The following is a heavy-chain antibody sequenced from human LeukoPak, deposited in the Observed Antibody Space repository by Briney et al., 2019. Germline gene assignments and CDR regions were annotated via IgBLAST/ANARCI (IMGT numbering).Heavy chain of an antibody. CDR1: GSTFSSYA. Sequence: GGSLRLSCTASGSTFSSYAMSWVRQAPGKGLEWVSAISGSSSNTYYADSVKGRFTISRDNSKNTLYLQMNSLRAEDTAIYYCAKDRTVGASYWYFDLWGRGTLVTVSS. CDR3: AKDRTVGASYWYFDL. J-gene: IGHJ2*01. V-gene: IGHV3-23*01. CDR2: ISGSSSNT. D-gene: IGHD1-26*01.